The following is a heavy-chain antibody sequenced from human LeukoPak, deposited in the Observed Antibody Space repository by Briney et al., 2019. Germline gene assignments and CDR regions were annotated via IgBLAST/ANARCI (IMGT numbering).Heavy chain of an antibody. CDR2: ISSSSSYI. D-gene: IGHD1-1*01. V-gene: IGHV3-21*04. Sequence: GGSLRLSCAASGFTFSSYSMNWVRQAPGKGLEWVSSISSSSSYIYYADSVKGRFTISRDNAKNSLYLQMNSLRAEDTALYYCARGIIRYDFDYWGQGTLVTVSS. CDR1: GFTFSSYS. CDR3: ARGIIRYDFDY. J-gene: IGHJ4*02.